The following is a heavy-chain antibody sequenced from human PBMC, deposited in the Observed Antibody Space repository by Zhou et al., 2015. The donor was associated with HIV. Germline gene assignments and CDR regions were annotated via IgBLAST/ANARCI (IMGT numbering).Heavy chain of an antibody. CDR1: GGTFSGSD. CDR3: ARDKSDSGWYYFDY. J-gene: IGHJ4*02. V-gene: IGHV1-2*06. D-gene: IGHD6-19*01. CDR2: INPKDGVT. Sequence: VQLVQSGTEVKKPGSSVKVSCKASGGTFSGSDISWVRQAPGQGLQWMGRINPKDGVTAYPRNFRGRVTLTRSTTTAYMELSRLRSDDTALYFCARDKSDSGWYYFDYWGQGSLVTVSS.